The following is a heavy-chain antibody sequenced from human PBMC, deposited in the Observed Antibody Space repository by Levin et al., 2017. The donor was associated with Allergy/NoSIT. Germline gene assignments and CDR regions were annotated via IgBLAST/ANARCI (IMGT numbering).Heavy chain of an antibody. J-gene: IGHJ5*02. V-gene: IGHV4-59*01. CDR3: ARVSAGAVDP. CDR2: ISHSGAT. D-gene: IGHD6-25*01. Sequence: PSETLSLTCAVSGYSINNYYWGWIRQPPGKGLELIGYISHSGATNYNPTLESRVTVSIHTSRAHFSLNLTSVTAADTAVYYCARVSAGAVDPWGQGTLVTVSS. CDR1: GYSINNYY.